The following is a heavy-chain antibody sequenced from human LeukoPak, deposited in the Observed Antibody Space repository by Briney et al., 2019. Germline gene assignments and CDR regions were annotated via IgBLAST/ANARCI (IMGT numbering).Heavy chain of an antibody. CDR1: GGSISSGGYY. Sequence: SQTLSLTCTVSGGSISSGGYYWSWIRPHPGKGLEWIGYIYYSGSTYYNPSLKSRVTISVDTSKNQFSLKLSSVTAADTAVYYCARLYYYGSGSPYGMDVWGQGTTVTVSS. J-gene: IGHJ6*02. CDR3: ARLYYYGSGSPYGMDV. V-gene: IGHV4-31*03. D-gene: IGHD3-10*01. CDR2: IYYSGST.